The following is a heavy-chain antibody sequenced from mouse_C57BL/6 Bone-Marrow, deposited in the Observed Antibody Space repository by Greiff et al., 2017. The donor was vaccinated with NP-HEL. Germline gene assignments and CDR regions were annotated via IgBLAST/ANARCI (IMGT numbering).Heavy chain of an antibody. CDR3: AKGNWCFDD. CDR1: GYTFTDYY. Sequence: EVQLQQSGPELVKPGASVKISCKASGYTFTDYYMNWVKQSHGKSLEWIGDINPNNGGTSYNQKFKGKATLTVDKSSSTAYMELSSLTSEDSAVYYCAKGNWCFDDWGQGTTLTVSS. D-gene: IGHD2-1*01. CDR2: INPNNGGT. J-gene: IGHJ2*01. V-gene: IGHV1-26*01.